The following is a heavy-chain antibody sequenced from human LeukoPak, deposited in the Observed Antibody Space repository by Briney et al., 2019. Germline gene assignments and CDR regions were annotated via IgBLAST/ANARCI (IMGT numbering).Heavy chain of an antibody. Sequence: GGSLRLSCAASGFNFSDYYMSWIRQAPGEGLEWFAYISSDGSSKYYADSVEGRFTISRGNAQNSLFLQMSSLRAEDTAVYYCARGIGTTLTIWNWFDPWGQGTLVTVSA. V-gene: IGHV3-11*01. J-gene: IGHJ5*02. CDR1: GFNFSDYY. CDR2: ISSDGSSK. D-gene: IGHD1/OR15-1a*01. CDR3: ARGIGTTLTIWNWFDP.